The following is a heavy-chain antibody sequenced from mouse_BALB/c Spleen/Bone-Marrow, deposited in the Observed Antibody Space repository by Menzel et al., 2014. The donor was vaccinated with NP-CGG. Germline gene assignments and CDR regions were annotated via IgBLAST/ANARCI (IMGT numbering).Heavy chain of an antibody. D-gene: IGHD4-1*01. Sequence: QVQLQQSGPGLVAPSQSLSITCTVSGFSLTSYGVHWVRQPPGKGLEWLGVIWAGGSTNYNSALMSRLSISKDNSKGQVFLKMNSLQTDDTAMYYCARTGFDYWGQGTTLTVSS. CDR2: IWAGGST. V-gene: IGHV2-9*02. J-gene: IGHJ2*01. CDR1: GFSLTSYG. CDR3: ARTGFDY.